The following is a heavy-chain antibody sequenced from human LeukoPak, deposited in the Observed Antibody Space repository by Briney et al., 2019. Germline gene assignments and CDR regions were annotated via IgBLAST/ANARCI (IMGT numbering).Heavy chain of an antibody. CDR2: IGTAGDT. V-gene: IGHV3-13*01. J-gene: IGHJ2*01. CDR3: ARVRKYSGYYSWYFDL. CDR1: GFTFDDYA. Sequence: GGSLRLSCAASGFTFDDYAMHWVRQAPGKGLEWVSAIGTAGDTYHPGSVKGRFTISRENAKNSLYLQMNSLRAGDTAVYYCARVRKYSGYYSWYFDLWGRGTLVTVSS. D-gene: IGHD5-12*01.